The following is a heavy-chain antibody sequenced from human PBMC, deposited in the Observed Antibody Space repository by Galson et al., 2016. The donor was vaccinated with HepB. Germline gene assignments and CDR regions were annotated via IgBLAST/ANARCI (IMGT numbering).Heavy chain of an antibody. D-gene: IGHD2-2*01. Sequence: SLRLSCAASGFTLHTYTMNWVRQAPGKGLEWVSSISSGSSYIYYADSVKGRFTISRDNAKNSLSLQMNSLRDEDTAVYYCARVCRRGSTSCYLYYYGMDVWGQGTTVTVSS. CDR3: ARVCRRGSTSCYLYYYGMDV. J-gene: IGHJ6*02. V-gene: IGHV3-21*01. CDR2: ISSGSSYI. CDR1: GFTLHTYT.